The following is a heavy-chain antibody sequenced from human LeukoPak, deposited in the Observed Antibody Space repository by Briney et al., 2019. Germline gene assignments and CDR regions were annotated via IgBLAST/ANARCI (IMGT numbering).Heavy chain of an antibody. Sequence: GGSLRLSCAASGFTFSSYAMSWVRQAPGKGLEWVSAISGSGGSTYYADSVKGRFTISRDNSKNTLYLQMNSLRAEDTAVYYCAKDRERNYYDSSTDAFDIWGQGTMVTVSS. CDR1: GFTFSSYA. J-gene: IGHJ3*02. CDR2: ISGSGGST. CDR3: AKDRERNYYDSSTDAFDI. V-gene: IGHV3-23*01. D-gene: IGHD3-22*01.